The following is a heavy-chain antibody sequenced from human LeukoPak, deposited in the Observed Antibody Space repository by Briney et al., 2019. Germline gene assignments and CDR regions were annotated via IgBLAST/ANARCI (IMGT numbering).Heavy chain of an antibody. D-gene: IGHD4-11*01. J-gene: IGHJ6*02. V-gene: IGHV1-24*01. CDR1: GYTLTELS. Sequence: ASVKVSCKVSGYTLTELSMHWVRQAPGKGLEWVGGFDPEDGETIYAQKFQGRVTMTEDTSTDTAYMELSSLRSEDTAVYYCAAMTTVTTGSYYYYGMDVWGQGTTVTVSS. CDR2: FDPEDGET. CDR3: AAMTTVTTGSYYYYGMDV.